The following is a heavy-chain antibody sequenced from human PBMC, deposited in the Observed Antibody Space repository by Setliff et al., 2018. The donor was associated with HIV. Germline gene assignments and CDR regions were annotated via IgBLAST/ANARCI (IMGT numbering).Heavy chain of an antibody. CDR2: IYTSGIT. CDR3: ARDRRGYYYGSGRCYMDV. J-gene: IGHJ6*03. Sequence: PSETLSLTCTVSGDSISSYYWSWIRQPPGKGLEWIGYIYTSGITDYNPSLKSRVTISGDTSKNQFSLKLSSVTAADTAVYYGARDRRGYYYGSGRCYMDVWGTGTTVTVSS. D-gene: IGHD3-10*01. CDR1: GDSISSYY. V-gene: IGHV4-4*08.